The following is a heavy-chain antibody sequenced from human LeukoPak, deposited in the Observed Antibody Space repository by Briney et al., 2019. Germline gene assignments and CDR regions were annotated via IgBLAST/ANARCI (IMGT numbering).Heavy chain of an antibody. CDR2: ISAYNGNT. CDR1: GYTFTSYG. Sequence: ASVKVSCKASGYTFTSYGISWVRQAPGQGLEWMGWISAYNGNTNYAQKLQGRVTMTTDTSTSTAYMQLRSLRSDDTAVYYCARDLYFDWLLLGENGFDIWGQGTMVTVSS. J-gene: IGHJ3*02. D-gene: IGHD3-9*01. V-gene: IGHV1-18*01. CDR3: ARDLYFDWLLLGENGFDI.